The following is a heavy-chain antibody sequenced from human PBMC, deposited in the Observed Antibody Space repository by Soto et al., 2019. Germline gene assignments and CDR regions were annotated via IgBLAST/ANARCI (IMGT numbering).Heavy chain of an antibody. Sequence: ASVKVSCKASGYTFTSYAMHWVRQAPGQRLEWMGWINAGNGNTKYSQKFQGRVTITRDTSASTAYMELSSLRSEDTAVYYCASRRYFDSFLGYYFDYWGQGTLVTVSS. V-gene: IGHV1-3*01. CDR2: INAGNGNT. CDR3: ASRRYFDSFLGYYFDY. J-gene: IGHJ4*02. CDR1: GYTFTSYA. D-gene: IGHD3-9*01.